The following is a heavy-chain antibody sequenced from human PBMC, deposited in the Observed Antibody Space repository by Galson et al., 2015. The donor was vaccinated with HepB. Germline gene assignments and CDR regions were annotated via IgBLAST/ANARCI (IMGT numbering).Heavy chain of an antibody. D-gene: IGHD1-26*01. V-gene: IGHV2-26*01. Sequence: PALVKPTQTLTLTCTVSGFSLSNARMGVSWIRQPPGKALEWLAHIFSNDEKSYSTSLKSRLTISKDTSKSQVVLTMTNMDPVDTATYYCARIWGIVGATTTFDYWGQGTLVTVSS. CDR3: ARIWGIVGATTTFDY. J-gene: IGHJ4*02. CDR1: GFSLSNARMG. CDR2: IFSNDEK.